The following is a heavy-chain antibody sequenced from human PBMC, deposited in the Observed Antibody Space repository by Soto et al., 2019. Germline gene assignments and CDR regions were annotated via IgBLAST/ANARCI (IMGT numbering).Heavy chain of an antibody. CDR3: AKDLQAYGDYNYYYYGMDV. D-gene: IGHD4-17*01. V-gene: IGHV3-30*18. Sequence: QVQLVESGGGVVQPGGSLRLSCTASGFTFTTFGIHWVRQAPGKGLEWVALISYDGHNKHYSDSVKGRFTIPRDNYKNTLSLQMNSLRAEDTAVYYCAKDLQAYGDYNYYYYGMDVWGQGTTVSVSS. CDR1: GFTFTTFG. CDR2: ISYDGHNK. J-gene: IGHJ6*02.